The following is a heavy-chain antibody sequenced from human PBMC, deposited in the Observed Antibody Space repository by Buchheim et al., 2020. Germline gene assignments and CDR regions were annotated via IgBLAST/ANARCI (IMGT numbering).Heavy chain of an antibody. V-gene: IGHV1-69*04. CDR1: GGTFSSYP. CDR3: AREYGSGSYYDAGGMDV. CDR2: IIPILGIA. J-gene: IGHJ6*02. D-gene: IGHD3-10*01. Sequence: QVQLVQSGAEVKKPGSSVKVSCKASGGTFSSYPISWVRQAPGQGLEWMGRIIPILGIANYAQKLQGRVTVTADKSTSTAYMELSSLRSEDTAVYYCAREYGSGSYYDAGGMDVWGQGTT.